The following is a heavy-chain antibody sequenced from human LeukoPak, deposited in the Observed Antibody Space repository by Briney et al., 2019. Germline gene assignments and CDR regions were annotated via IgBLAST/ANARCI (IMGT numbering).Heavy chain of an antibody. CDR2: IITYNGNT. CDR1: GYTFTTYG. CDR3: ARDTKRSRARWENLGIDP. V-gene: IGHV1-18*01. J-gene: IGHJ5*02. Sequence: ASVKVSCKASGYTFTTYGISWVRQAPGQGLEWMGYIITYNGNTNYAQKLQGRVTMTTDTSASTAYMELRSLRSDDTAVYYCARDTKRSRARWENLGIDPWGQGTLVTVSS. D-gene: IGHD3-16*01.